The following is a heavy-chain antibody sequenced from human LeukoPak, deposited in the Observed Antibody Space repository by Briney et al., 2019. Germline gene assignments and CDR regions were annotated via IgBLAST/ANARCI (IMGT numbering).Heavy chain of an antibody. Sequence: GGSLRLSCAASGFTVNSNYMNWVRQAPGKGLEWVSLIYRGVNTDYADSVKGGFTISRDISKNMVYLQMNRLRAEDTAMYYCTRVESRVVRGVIYYFDDWGQGTLVTVSS. CDR2: IYRGVNT. V-gene: IGHV3-66*01. CDR3: TRVESRVVRGVIYYFDD. J-gene: IGHJ4*02. CDR1: GFTVNSNY. D-gene: IGHD3-10*01.